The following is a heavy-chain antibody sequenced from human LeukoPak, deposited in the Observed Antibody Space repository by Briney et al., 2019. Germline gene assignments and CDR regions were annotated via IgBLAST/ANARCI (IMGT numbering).Heavy chain of an antibody. J-gene: IGHJ4*02. Sequence: GGSLRLSCAASGFTVSSNYMRWGRQAPGKGLEWVSVIYSDGSTYSADSVKGRFTISRDNSKNTLYLQMNSLRAEDTAVYYCARDLYSSGWYRYFDYWGQGTLVTVSS. V-gene: IGHV3-53*01. CDR3: ARDLYSSGWYRYFDY. CDR2: IYSDGST. D-gene: IGHD6-19*01. CDR1: GFTVSSNY.